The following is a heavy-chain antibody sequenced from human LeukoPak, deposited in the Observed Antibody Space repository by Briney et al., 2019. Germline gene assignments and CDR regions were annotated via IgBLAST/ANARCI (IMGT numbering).Heavy chain of an antibody. D-gene: IGHD4-23*01. CDR3: AKERGGNSASFDY. Sequence: PGGSLRLSCEASGFNFDDYSMDWVRRGPGKGLEWVSRISWDGGSTYYADSVKGRFTISRDNSKNSLYLQMDSLRTGDTAFYFCAKERGGNSASFDYWGQGTLVTVSS. J-gene: IGHJ4*02. CDR1: GFNFDDYS. CDR2: ISWDGGST. V-gene: IGHV3-43*01.